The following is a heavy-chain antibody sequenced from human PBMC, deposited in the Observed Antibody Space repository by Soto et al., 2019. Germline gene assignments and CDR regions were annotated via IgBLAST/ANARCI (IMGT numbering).Heavy chain of an antibody. CDR2: ISYDGSNK. V-gene: IGHV3-30*18. CDR1: GFTFSSYG. CDR3: AKGGEYSSSSPLGY. Sequence: GGSLRLSCAASGFTFSSYGMHWVRQAPGKGLEWVAVISYDGSNKYYADSVKGRFTISRDNSKNTLYLQMNSLRAEDTAVYYCAKGGEYSSSSPLGYWGQGTLVTVSS. D-gene: IGHD6-6*01. J-gene: IGHJ4*02.